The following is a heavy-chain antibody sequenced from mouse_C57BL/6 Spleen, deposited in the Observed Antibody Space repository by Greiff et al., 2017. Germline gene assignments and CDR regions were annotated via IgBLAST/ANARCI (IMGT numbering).Heavy chain of an antibody. CDR3: GRVTTFDY. D-gene: IGHD2-2*01. CDR2: IYPRGGNT. V-gene: IGHV1-81*01. CDR1: GYTFTSYG. J-gene: IGHJ2*01. Sequence: VQLQQSGAELARPGASVTLSCKASGYTFTSYGISWVKQRTGQGLEWIGEIYPRGGNTYYNEKFKGKATLTADKSSSTAYMELRSLTSEDSAVYFWGRVTTFDYWGQGTTLTVSS.